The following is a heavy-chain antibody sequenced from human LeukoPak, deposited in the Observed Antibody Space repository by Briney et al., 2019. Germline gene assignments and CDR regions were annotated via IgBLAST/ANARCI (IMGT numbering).Heavy chain of an antibody. D-gene: IGHD3-22*01. CDR3: ARVVPLAAGYDRAGYYFDY. V-gene: IGHV1-46*01. Sequence: ASVKVSCKASGYTFTSYYMHWVRQAPGQGLEWMGIINPSGGSTSYAQKFQGRVTMTRDTSTSTAYMELSSLRSEDTAVYYCARVVPLAAGYDRAGYYFDYWGQGALVTVSS. CDR2: INPSGGST. CDR1: GYTFTSYY. J-gene: IGHJ4*02.